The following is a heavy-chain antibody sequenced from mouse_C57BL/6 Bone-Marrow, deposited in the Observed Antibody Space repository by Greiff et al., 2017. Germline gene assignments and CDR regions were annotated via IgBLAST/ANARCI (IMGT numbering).Heavy chain of an antibody. CDR1: GFTFTDYY. D-gene: IGHD1-1*01. Sequence: DVHLVESGGGLVQPGGSLSLSCAASGFTFTDYYMSWVRQPPGKALEWLGFIRNKANGYTTEYSASVKGRFTISRDNSQSILYLQMNALRAEDSATYYCARYRGSSILYAMDYWGQGTSVTVSA. CDR3: ARYRGSSILYAMDY. V-gene: IGHV7-3*01. J-gene: IGHJ4*01. CDR2: IRNKANGYTT.